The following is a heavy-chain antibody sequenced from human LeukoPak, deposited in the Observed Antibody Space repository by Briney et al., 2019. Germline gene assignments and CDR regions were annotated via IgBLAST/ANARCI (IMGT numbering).Heavy chain of an antibody. V-gene: IGHV3-74*01. CDR2: INSDGSST. J-gene: IGHJ4*02. Sequence: GGSLRLSCATSGFTFSSYWMHWVRQAPGKGLVWVSRINSDGSSTSYADSVKGRFTISRDNAKNTLYLQMNSLRAEDTAVYYCARGGQAGAAAGTAWGQGTLVTVSS. CDR3: ARGGQAGAAAGTA. CDR1: GFTFSSYW. D-gene: IGHD6-13*01.